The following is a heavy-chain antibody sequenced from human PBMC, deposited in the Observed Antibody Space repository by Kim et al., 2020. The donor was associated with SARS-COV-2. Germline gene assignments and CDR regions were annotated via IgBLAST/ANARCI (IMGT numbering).Heavy chain of an antibody. Sequence: GGSLRLSCAASGFSFSSYWMSWVRQAPGKGLEWVATVKLDYSDKYYVDSVKGRFTISRDNAKKSLYLQRNSLRAEDTAVDYCAVEGYSYGFDYWGQG. D-gene: IGHD5-18*01. CDR2: VKLDYSDK. CDR1: GFSFSSYW. V-gene: IGHV3-7*01. CDR3: AVEGYSYGFDY. J-gene: IGHJ4*02.